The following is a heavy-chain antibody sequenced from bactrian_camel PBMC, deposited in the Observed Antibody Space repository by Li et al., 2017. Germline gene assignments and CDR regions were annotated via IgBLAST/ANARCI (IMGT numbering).Heavy chain of an antibody. J-gene: IGHJ4*01. V-gene: IGHV3S63*01. Sequence: HVQLVESGGGSVQAGGSLRLSCDYGYIDSGNFYCIGWYRLPPGRAPAEREGIAAIRRDGGETWYAASVKGRFTISQDNAKNTVYLHLNSLKTEDTAMYYCAEGWSDVPLDEFNYRGQGTQVTVS. CDR2: IRRDGGET. CDR3: AEGWSDVPLDEFNY. CDR1: GYIDSGNFYC.